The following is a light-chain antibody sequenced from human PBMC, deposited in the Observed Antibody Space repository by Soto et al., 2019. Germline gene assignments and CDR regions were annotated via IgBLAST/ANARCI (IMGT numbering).Light chain of an antibody. V-gene: IGKV3-15*01. Sequence: EIVMTQSPATLSVSPGERATLSCRASQSVSSNLAWYQQKPGQAPRLLIYGASTRATGIPARFSGSGSGTEFTLTISSLQGEDFAVYYCQQYNNWSYTFGQGTKLEIK. CDR2: GAS. J-gene: IGKJ2*01. CDR1: QSVSSN. CDR3: QQYNNWSYT.